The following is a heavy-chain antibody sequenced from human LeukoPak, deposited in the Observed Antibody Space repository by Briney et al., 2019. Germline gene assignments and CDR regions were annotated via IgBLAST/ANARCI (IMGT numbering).Heavy chain of an antibody. Sequence: GGSLRLSCAASEFTFNSYAMSWVRQAPGKGLEWFSFISGSGSSTFYADSVKGRFIISRDNSKNTLYLQMNSLRAEDTAVYYCAKHTAGTKALDYWGRGTLVTVSS. CDR1: EFTFNSYA. V-gene: IGHV3-23*01. J-gene: IGHJ4*02. CDR3: AKHTAGTKALDY. CDR2: ISGSGSST. D-gene: IGHD1-1*01.